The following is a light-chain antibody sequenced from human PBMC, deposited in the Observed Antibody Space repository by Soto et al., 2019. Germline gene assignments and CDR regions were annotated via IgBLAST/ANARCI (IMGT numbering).Light chain of an antibody. CDR1: QSISSW. CDR2: DAS. CDR3: QQYNSYSPLT. V-gene: IGKV1-5*01. J-gene: IGKJ4*01. Sequence: DIQMSQSPSTLSASVGDRVTITCRASQSISSWLAWYQQKPGKAPKLLIYDASSLESGGPSRFSGSGSGTEFNLTISSLQPDDFATYYCQQYNSYSPLTFGGGTKVEIK.